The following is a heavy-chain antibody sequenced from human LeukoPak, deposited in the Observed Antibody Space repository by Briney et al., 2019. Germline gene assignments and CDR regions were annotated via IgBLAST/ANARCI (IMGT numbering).Heavy chain of an antibody. CDR2: IATYNDHT. Sequence: APVKVSCKASGYKFTSYGISWVRQAPGQGLVWMGWIATYNDHTDYAQKFRGRVTVTTDTSTSTAYMELGSLRSDDTAVYYCAKYLLVTTNRDYFDYWGQGTLVTVSS. D-gene: IGHD4-17*01. J-gene: IGHJ4*02. CDR3: AKYLLVTTNRDYFDY. CDR1: GYKFTSYG. V-gene: IGHV1-18*01.